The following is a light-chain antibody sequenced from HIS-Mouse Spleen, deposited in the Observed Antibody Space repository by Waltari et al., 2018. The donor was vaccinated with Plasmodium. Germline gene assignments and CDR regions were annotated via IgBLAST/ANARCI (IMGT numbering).Light chain of an antibody. CDR1: SSDVGRYNL. V-gene: IGLV2-23*01. CDR2: EGS. CDR3: CSYAGSSTYV. Sequence: QSALTQPASVSGSPGQSITISCTGTSSDVGRYNLFSWYQQHPGKAPNLMIYEGSKRPSGVSNRFSGSKSGNTASLTISGLQAEDEADYYCCSYAGSSTYVFGTGTKVTVL. J-gene: IGLJ1*01.